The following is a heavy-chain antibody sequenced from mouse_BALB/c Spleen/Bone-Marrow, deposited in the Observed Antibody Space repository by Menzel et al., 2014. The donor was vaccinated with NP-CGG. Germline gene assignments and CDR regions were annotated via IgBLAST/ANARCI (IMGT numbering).Heavy chain of an antibody. CDR3: AMGVRLYWYFDV. J-gene: IGHJ1*01. D-gene: IGHD2-3*01. V-gene: IGHV1-26*01. CDR1: GYIFTDYY. CDR2: INPINGDT. Sequence: VQLQQSGPELVKPGASVKMSCKASGYIFTDYYMKWVKQSHGQRLEWIGDINPINGDTFYNQKYKGKATLTVDRSSSTAYMQLDSLTSEDSAVYYGAMGVRLYWYFDVWGAGTTVTVS.